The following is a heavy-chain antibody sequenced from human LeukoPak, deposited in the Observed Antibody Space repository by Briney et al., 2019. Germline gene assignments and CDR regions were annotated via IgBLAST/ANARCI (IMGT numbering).Heavy chain of an antibody. D-gene: IGHD3-10*01. CDR3: ARLGSAPFDY. CDR1: SGSIRSGDYY. Sequence: KPSQTLPLTCTVSSGSIRSGDYYWSWIRQPPGKGLEWIGYISYTGTTYYNPSLKSRVTISEDTSKNLFSLKLNSVTAADTAVYYCARLGSAPFDYWGQGTLVTVSS. CDR2: ISYTGTT. J-gene: IGHJ4*02. V-gene: IGHV4-30-4*08.